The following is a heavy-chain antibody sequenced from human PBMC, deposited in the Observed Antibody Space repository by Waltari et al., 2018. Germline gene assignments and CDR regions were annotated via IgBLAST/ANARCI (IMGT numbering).Heavy chain of an antibody. V-gene: IGHV3-30*17. J-gene: IGHJ6*03. CDR2: ISYDGSNK. CDR1: GFTFSSYA. D-gene: IGHD2-2*01. Sequence: QVQLVESGGGVVQPGRSLRLCCAASGFTFSSYAMHWVRQAPGKGLEGVAVISYDGSNKYYADSVKGRFTISRDNSKNTLYLQMNSLRAEDTAVYYWARDQGYCSSTSCRVYYYYMDVWGKGATVTVSS. CDR3: ARDQGYCSSTSCRVYYYYMDV.